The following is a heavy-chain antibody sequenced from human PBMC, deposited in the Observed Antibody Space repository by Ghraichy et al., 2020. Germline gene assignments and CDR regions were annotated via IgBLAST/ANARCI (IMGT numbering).Heavy chain of an antibody. CDR1: GFTFSSYS. D-gene: IGHD4-17*01. J-gene: IGHJ4*02. CDR3: ARDYRRWTTQGLGY. CDR2: ISSSSSTI. Sequence: GESLNISCAASGFTFSSYSMNWVRQAPGKGLEWVSYISSSSSTIYYADSVKGRFTISRDNAKNSLYLQMNSLRDEDTAVYYCARDYRRWTTQGLGYWGQGTLVTVSS. V-gene: IGHV3-48*02.